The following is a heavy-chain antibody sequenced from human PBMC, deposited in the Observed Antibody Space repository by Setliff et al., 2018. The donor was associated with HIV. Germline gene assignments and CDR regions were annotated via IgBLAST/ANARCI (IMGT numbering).Heavy chain of an antibody. D-gene: IGHD6-13*01. CDR1: GGSMSGYY. CDR3: ARGGGSSWSHFDC. V-gene: IGHV4-4*07. J-gene: IGHJ4*02. Sequence: PSETLSLTCSVSGGSMSGYYWNWIRQPAGKGPEWIGRIYSSGSTNHNPSLKSRVTMSVDTSKNQFSLSLSSVTAADTAVYFCARGGGSSWSHFDCWGQGTLVTVSS. CDR2: IYSSGST.